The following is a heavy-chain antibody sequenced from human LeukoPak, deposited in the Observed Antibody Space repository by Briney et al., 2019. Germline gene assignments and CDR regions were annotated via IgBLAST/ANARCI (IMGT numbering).Heavy chain of an antibody. J-gene: IGHJ6*02. Sequence: PGRSLRLSCAASGFTFSSSAMHWVRQAPGKGLEWVAVVSYDGSNKYYADSVKGRFTISRDNSKNTLYLQMNSLRAEDTAVYYCARDFPPALLWFGESTDGMDVWGQGTTVTVSS. CDR3: ARDFPPALLWFGESTDGMDV. CDR1: GFTFSSSA. D-gene: IGHD3-10*01. CDR2: VSYDGSNK. V-gene: IGHV3-30-3*01.